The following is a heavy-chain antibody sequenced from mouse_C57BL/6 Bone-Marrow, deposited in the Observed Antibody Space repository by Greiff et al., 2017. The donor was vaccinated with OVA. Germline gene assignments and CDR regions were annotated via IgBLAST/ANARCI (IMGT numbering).Heavy chain of an antibody. CDR3: ARTAQATWFAY. CDR1: GFTFSDYG. D-gene: IGHD3-2*02. J-gene: IGHJ3*01. V-gene: IGHV5-17*01. Sequence: VQLQQSGGGLVKPGGSLKLSCAASGFTFSDYGMHWVRQAPEKGLEWVAYISSGSSTIYYADTVKGRFTISRDNAKNTLFLQMTSLRSEDTVMYYCARTAQATWFAYWGQGTLVTVSA. CDR2: ISSGSSTI.